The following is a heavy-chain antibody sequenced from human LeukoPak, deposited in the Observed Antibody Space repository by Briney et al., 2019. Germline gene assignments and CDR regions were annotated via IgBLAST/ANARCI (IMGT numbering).Heavy chain of an antibody. V-gene: IGHV4-34*01. J-gene: IGHJ6*04. D-gene: IGHD2-2*01. Sequence: PSETLSLTCAVYGGSFSGYYWSWIRQPPGKGLEWIGEINHSGSTNYNPSLKSRVTISVDTSKNQFSLKLNSVTAADTAVYYCARRDSCSSTSCYARGYYYYGMGVWGKGTTVTVSS. CDR1: GGSFSGYY. CDR2: INHSGST. CDR3: ARRDSCSSTSCYARGYYYYGMGV.